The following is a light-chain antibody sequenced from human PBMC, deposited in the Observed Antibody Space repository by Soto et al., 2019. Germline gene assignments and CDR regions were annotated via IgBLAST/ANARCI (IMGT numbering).Light chain of an antibody. CDR1: QSVSSNF. Sequence: EIVLTQSPGTLSLSPGDRATLSSRASQSVSSNFLAWYQQKPGQAPRLLIYGASIRATGIPDRFSGSGSGTDFTLTIRRLEPEDFAMYFCHPYGSSPRTFGQGTKVEIK. CDR2: GAS. CDR3: HPYGSSPRT. V-gene: IGKV3-20*01. J-gene: IGKJ1*01.